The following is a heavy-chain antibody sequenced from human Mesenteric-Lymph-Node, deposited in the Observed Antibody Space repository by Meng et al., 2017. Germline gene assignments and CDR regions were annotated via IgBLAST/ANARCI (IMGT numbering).Heavy chain of an antibody. CDR2: ISAYNGHT. J-gene: IGHJ4*02. CDR1: GYTFTSSG. D-gene: IGHD4-17*01. Sequence: ASVKVSCKASGYTFTSSGISWVRQAPGQGLEWMGWISAYNGHTNYAQKFQGRVTMTRDTSTSTVYMELSSLRSEDTAVYYCARDRNDYGFDHWGQGTLVTVSS. V-gene: IGHV1-18*01. CDR3: ARDRNDYGFDH.